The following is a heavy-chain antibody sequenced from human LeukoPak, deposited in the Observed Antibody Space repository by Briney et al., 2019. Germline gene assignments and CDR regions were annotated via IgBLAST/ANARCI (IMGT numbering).Heavy chain of an antibody. Sequence: SETLSLTCTVSGGSISSGSYYWSWIRQPAGKGLEWIGRIYTSGSTNYNPSLKSRVTISVDTSKNQFSLKLSSVTAADTAVYYCARGSTTTDSGFNYWGQGTLVTVSS. J-gene: IGHJ4*02. CDR3: ARGSTTTDSGFNY. V-gene: IGHV4-61*02. D-gene: IGHD3-22*01. CDR2: IYTSGST. CDR1: GGSISSGSYY.